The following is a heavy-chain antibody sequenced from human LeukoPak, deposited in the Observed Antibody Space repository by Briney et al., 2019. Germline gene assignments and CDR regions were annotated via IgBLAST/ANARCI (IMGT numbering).Heavy chain of an antibody. V-gene: IGHV4-59*08. Sequence: SETLSLTCPVSCGSISSYYWSWIRQPPGKGLEWIAYISDIGSINYNPSLKSRVTISLDTSKNQFSLKLSSVTAADTAVYYCAGHHPRNTVDFWGQGNLVTVSS. CDR3: AGHHPRNTVDF. J-gene: IGHJ4*02. CDR1: CGSISSYY. D-gene: IGHD2-8*02. CDR2: ISDIGSI.